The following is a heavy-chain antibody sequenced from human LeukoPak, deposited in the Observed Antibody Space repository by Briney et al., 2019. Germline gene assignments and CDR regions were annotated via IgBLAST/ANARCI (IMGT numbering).Heavy chain of an antibody. CDR1: GGSISSYY. J-gene: IGHJ3*02. V-gene: IGHV4-59*01. Sequence: SETLSLTCTVSGGSISSYYWSWIRQPPGKGLEWIGYIYYSGSTNYNPPLKSRVTISVDTSKNQFSLKLSSVTAADTAVYYCARDVGSSETDIWGQGTMVTVSS. CDR2: IYYSGST. D-gene: IGHD6-13*01. CDR3: ARDVGSSETDI.